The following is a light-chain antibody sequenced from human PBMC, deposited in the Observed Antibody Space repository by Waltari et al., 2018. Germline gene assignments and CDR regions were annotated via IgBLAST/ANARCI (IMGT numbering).Light chain of an antibody. CDR1: QDVATF. CDR2: DPS. J-gene: IGKJ1*01. CDR3: QQSYDLPKT. Sequence: EIVLSQSPATLSLSPGETATLSCRASQDVATFLAWYQQKPGQAPRLLMYDPSTKATGVPARFSGSGCGTDFTLTIKSLEPEDFAVYYCQQSYDLPKTFGQGTKVEIK. V-gene: IGKV3-11*01.